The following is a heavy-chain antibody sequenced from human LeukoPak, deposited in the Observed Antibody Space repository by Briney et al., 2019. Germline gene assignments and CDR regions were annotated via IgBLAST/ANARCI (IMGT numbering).Heavy chain of an antibody. D-gene: IGHD5-18*01. Sequence: PGGPLRLPCAASGFTLSSYAMSWVRQAPGKGLEGVSAVSSRGCSTYYADSVKGRLTISRDNYNNILYLQLNSLRVEDTAIYYCARGSSPWGYTYGYLDSWGQGTLVSVSS. V-gene: IGHV3-23*01. CDR3: ARGSSPWGYTYGYLDS. J-gene: IGHJ4*02. CDR2: VSSRGCST. CDR1: GFTLSSYA.